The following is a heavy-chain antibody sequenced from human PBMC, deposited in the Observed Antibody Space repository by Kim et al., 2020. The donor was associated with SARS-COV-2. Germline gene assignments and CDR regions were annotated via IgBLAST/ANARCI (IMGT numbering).Heavy chain of an antibody. CDR3: SRDTAAAMDV. Sequence: TTYAPSVKGRFIDARENSKNSQYLRMNSLKTDDTAVYYCSRDTAAAMDVWGQGNTVTVSS. D-gene: IGHD6-25*01. CDR2: T. J-gene: IGHJ6*02. V-gene: IGHV3-72*01.